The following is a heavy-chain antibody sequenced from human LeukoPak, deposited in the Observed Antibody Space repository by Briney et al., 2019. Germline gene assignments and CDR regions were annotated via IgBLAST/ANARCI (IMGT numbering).Heavy chain of an antibody. J-gene: IGHJ4*02. V-gene: IGHV3-23*01. Sequence: GGSLRLSCAASGFTFSSYAMRWVRQAPGKGLEWVSAISGSGGSTYYADSVKGRFTISRDNSKNTLYLQMNSLRAEDTAVYYCANHIAGPSHVIAELDYWGQGTLVTVSS. CDR1: GFTFSSYA. D-gene: IGHD1-26*01. CDR3: ANHIAGPSHVIAELDY. CDR2: ISGSGGST.